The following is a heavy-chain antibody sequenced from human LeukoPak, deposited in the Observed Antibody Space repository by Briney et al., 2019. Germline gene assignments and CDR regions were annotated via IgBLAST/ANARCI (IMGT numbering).Heavy chain of an antibody. Sequence: SVKVSCKASGGTFSSYAISWVRQAPGQGLEWMGGIIPIFGTANYAQKFQGRVTTTADESTSTAYMELSSLRSEDTAVYYCARGLTAAGTGGVDYWGQGTLVTVSS. CDR2: IIPIFGTA. CDR3: ARGLTAAGTGGVDY. D-gene: IGHD6-13*01. CDR1: GGTFSSYA. V-gene: IGHV1-69*13. J-gene: IGHJ4*02.